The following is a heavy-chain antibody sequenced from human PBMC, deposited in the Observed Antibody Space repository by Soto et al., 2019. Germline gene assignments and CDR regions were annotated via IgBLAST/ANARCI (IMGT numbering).Heavy chain of an antibody. J-gene: IGHJ4*02. Sequence: EVQLVESGGGWIQPGGSLRLSCAASRFSVSSKYMTWVRQAPGKGLEWVSVIYGGGTTYYADSVKGRFTISRDNSKNTLYLQMNSLRAEDTAVYYCVQTTGWPGFDFWGQGTLVTVSS. CDR1: RFSVSSKY. CDR3: VQTTGWPGFDF. CDR2: IYGGGTT. D-gene: IGHD6-19*01. V-gene: IGHV3-53*01.